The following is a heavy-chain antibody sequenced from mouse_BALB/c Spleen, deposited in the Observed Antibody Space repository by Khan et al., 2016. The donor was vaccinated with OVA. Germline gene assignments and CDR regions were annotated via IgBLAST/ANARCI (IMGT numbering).Heavy chain of an antibody. CDR2: INYSGNT. CDR1: GYSITSEYA. CDR3: ARKDYYDYDPFPY. J-gene: IGHJ3*01. V-gene: IGHV3-2*02. Sequence: EVQLQESGPGLVKPSQSLSLTCTVTGYSITSEYAWNWIRQFPGNKLEWMGYINYSGNTRFNPSLKSRTFITRDTSKNQFFLQLNSVTTEDIATYYCARKDYYDYDPFPYWGQGIMVTVTA. D-gene: IGHD2-4*01.